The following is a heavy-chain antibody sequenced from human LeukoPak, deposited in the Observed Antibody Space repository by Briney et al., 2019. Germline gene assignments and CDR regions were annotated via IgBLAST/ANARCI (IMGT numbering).Heavy chain of an antibody. CDR3: AKDGSYRTYYFDY. CDR2: ISYDGSNK. V-gene: IGHV3-30*18. J-gene: IGHJ4*02. D-gene: IGHD1-26*01. Sequence: PGGFLRLSCAASGFTFSSYGMHWVRQAPGKGLEWVAVISYDGSNKYYADSVKGRFTISRDNSKNTLYLQMNSLRAEDTAVYYCAKDGSYRTYYFDYWGQGTLVTVSS. CDR1: GFTFSSYG.